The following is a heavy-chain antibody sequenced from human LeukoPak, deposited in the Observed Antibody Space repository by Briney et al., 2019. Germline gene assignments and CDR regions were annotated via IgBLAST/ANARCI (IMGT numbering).Heavy chain of an antibody. Sequence: GGSLRLSCAASGFTFRNYWMSWVRQAPGKGLEWVANIKQDGSDKYYVDSVKGRFTISRDNAKKSLSLQMNSLRPEDTAFYYCAKGSYYDILTYLDYWGQGTLVTVSS. CDR3: AKGSYYDILTYLDY. CDR1: GFTFRNYW. J-gene: IGHJ4*02. V-gene: IGHV3-7*03. CDR2: IKQDGSDK. D-gene: IGHD3-9*01.